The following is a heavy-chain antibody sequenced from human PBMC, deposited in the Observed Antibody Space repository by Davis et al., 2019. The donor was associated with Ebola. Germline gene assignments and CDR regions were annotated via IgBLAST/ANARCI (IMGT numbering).Heavy chain of an antibody. D-gene: IGHD3-16*01. J-gene: IGHJ5*02. CDR3: ARDGGTWWFDP. Sequence: ASVKVSCKASGGTFSSYTITWVRQAPGQGLEWMGWINTYSGYTDYAQKLQGRVTMTADTSTSTAYMDLRSLSSDDTAVYYCARDGGTWWFDPWGQGTLVIVSS. CDR1: GGTFSSYT. CDR2: INTYSGYT. V-gene: IGHV1-18*01.